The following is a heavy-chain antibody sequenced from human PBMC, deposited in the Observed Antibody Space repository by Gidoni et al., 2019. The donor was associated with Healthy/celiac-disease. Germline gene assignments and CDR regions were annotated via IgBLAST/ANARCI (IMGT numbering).Heavy chain of an antibody. J-gene: IGHJ5*02. Sequence: EVQLVESGGGLVQPGRSLRLSCAASGFTFDDYAMHWVRQAPGKGLEWVSGISWNSGSIGYADSVKGRFTISRDNAKNSLYLQMNSLRAEDTALYYCAKDISLEWSSSWTGLLDPWGQGTLVTVSS. D-gene: IGHD6-13*01. V-gene: IGHV3-9*01. CDR2: ISWNSGSI. CDR1: GFTFDDYA. CDR3: AKDISLEWSSSWTGLLDP.